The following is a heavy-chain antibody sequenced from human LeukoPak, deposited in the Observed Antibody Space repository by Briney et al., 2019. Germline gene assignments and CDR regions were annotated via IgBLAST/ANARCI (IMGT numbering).Heavy chain of an antibody. CDR1: GGSISSYY. CDR3: ARVDGPAVAGTVQENFNWFDP. D-gene: IGHD6-19*01. V-gene: IGHV4-59*01. Sequence: SETLSLTCTVSGGSISSYYWSWIRQPPGKGLEWIGYIYYSGSTNYNPSLKSRVTISVDTSKNQFSLKLSSVTAADTAVYYCARVDGPAVAGTVQENFNWFDPWGQGTLVTVSS. CDR2: IYYSGST. J-gene: IGHJ5*02.